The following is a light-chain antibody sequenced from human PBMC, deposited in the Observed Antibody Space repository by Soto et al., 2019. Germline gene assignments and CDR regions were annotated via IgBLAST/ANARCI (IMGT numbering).Light chain of an antibody. CDR2: AVS. V-gene: IGKV3-20*01. Sequence: EIVFTQSPCTLSLPQEERATLSCRASQSVSSSSVAWYRQRPGQAPRLLIYAVSSRAIDTPDRFSGSGSGTDFTLTISRLEPEDFAVYYCQHFGDSGWTFGQGTKVDI. CDR3: QHFGDSGWT. CDR1: QSVSSSS. J-gene: IGKJ1*01.